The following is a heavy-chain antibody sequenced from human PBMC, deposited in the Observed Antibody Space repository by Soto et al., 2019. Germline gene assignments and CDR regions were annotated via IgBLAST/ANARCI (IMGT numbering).Heavy chain of an antibody. D-gene: IGHD6-19*01. CDR1: GGSFSGYY. J-gene: IGHJ1*01. CDR2: INHSGST. V-gene: IGHV4-34*01. CDR3: ARATSSGWTLEYFQH. Sequence: PSETLSLTWAVYGGSFSGYYWSWIRQPPGKGLEWIGEINHSGSTNYNPSLKSRVTISVDTSKNQFSLKLSSVTAADTAVYYWARATSSGWTLEYFQHWGQGTLVTVSS.